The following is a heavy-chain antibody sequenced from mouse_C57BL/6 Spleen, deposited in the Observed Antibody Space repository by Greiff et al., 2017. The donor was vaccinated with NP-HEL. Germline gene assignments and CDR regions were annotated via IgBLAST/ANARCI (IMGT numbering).Heavy chain of an antibody. V-gene: IGHV1-81*01. J-gene: IGHJ3*01. CDR3: ARTVNSGDYDEGFAY. CDR1: GYTFTSYG. Sequence: QVQLKESGAELARPGASVKLSCKASGYTFTSYGISWVKQRTGQGLEWIGEIYPRSGNTYYNEKFKGKATLTADKSSSTAYMELRSLTSEDSAVYFCARTVNSGDYDEGFAYWGQGTLVTVSA. D-gene: IGHD2-4*01. CDR2: IYPRSGNT.